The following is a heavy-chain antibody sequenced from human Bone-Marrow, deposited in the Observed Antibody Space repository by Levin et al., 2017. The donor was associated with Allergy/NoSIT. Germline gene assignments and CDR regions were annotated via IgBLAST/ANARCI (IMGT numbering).Heavy chain of an antibody. CDR1: GYTFTSYD. D-gene: IGHD2-15*01. CDR3: ARRIARDIVVVVAARDDYYGMDV. V-gene: IGHV1-8*01. J-gene: IGHJ6*02. Sequence: ASVKVSCKASGYTFTSYDINWVRQATGQGLEWMGWMNPNSGNTGYAQKFQGRVTMTRNTSISTAYMELSSLRSEDTAVYYCARRIARDIVVVVAARDDYYGMDVWGQGTTVTVSS. CDR2: MNPNSGNT.